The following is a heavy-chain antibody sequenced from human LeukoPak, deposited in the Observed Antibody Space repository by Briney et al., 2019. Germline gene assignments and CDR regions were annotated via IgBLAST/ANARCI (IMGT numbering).Heavy chain of an antibody. Sequence: GASVKVSCKASGGTFSSYAISWVRQAPGQGLEWMGGIIPIFGTANYAQKFQGRVTITADESTSTAYTELSSLRSEDTAVYYCARDPWDLLPFFDWGLGTPVTVSS. J-gene: IGHJ4*02. D-gene: IGHD3-3*01. CDR1: GGTFSSYA. V-gene: IGHV1-69*13. CDR3: ARDPWDLLPFFD. CDR2: IIPIFGTA.